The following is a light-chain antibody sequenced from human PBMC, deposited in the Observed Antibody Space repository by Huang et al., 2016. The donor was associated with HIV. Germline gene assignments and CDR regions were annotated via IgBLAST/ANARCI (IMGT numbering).Light chain of an antibody. Sequence: DVVMTQTPLSLSVTPGQPASISCKSSQSLLHSDGNTYLYWFFQKPGQSPQLLIYQVSSLFSGVSERFSGGGSGTDFTLKISRVEAEDVGAYYCLQEIFFPYSFGPGTKLELK. J-gene: IGKJ2*03. V-gene: IGKV2-29*02. CDR2: QVS. CDR3: LQEIFFPYS. CDR1: QSLLHSDGNTY.